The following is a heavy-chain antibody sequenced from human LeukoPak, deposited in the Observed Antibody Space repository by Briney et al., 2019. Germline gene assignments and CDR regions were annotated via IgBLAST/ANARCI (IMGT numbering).Heavy chain of an antibody. V-gene: IGHV3-7*04. J-gene: IGHJ4*02. Sequence: EGSLRLSCAASGFTFSTYWKSWVRQAPGKGLEWMANINPDGSEKYYVDSVKGRFTISRNNSKNSLYLQMNSLRAEDTAVYYCARGDDFSGDYWGQGTLVTVSS. CDR2: INPDGSEK. D-gene: IGHD3/OR15-3a*01. CDR3: ARGDDFSGDY. CDR1: GFTFSTYW.